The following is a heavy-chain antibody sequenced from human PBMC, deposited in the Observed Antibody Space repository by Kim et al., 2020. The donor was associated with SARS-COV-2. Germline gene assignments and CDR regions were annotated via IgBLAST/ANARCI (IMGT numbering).Heavy chain of an antibody. D-gene: IGHD2-21*02. CDR2: IYTTGTT. CDR1: GPSITTFS. J-gene: IGHJ5*02. CDR3: VRRMRKGGVTRYSFYP. Sequence: SETLSLTCSVSGPSITTFSWAWIRQSAGRGPEWIGHIYTTGTTTYNPSLTSRLTISSDPSKNQFSLKFTSVTAADTAIYYCVRRMRKGGVTRYSFYPCG. V-gene: IGHV4-4*07.